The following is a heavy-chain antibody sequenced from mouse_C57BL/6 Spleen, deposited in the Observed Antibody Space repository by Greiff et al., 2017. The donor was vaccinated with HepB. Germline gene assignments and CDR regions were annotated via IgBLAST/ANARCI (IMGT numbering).Heavy chain of an antibody. D-gene: IGHD2-4*01. CDR2: INPSNGGT. CDR1: GYTFTSYW. CDR3: ARRGENDSWFAY. Sequence: QVQLQQPGTELVKPGASVKLSCKASGYTFTSYWMHWVKQRPGQGLEWIGNINPSNGGTNYNEKFKSKATLTVDKSSSTAYRQLCSLTSEDSAVYYCARRGENDSWFAYWGQGTLVTVSA. V-gene: IGHV1-53*01. J-gene: IGHJ3*01.